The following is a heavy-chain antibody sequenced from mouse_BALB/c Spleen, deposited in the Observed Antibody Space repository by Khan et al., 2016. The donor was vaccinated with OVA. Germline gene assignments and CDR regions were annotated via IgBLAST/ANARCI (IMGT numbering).Heavy chain of an antibody. J-gene: IGHJ3*01. CDR3: AREGAYYRSDGWFSY. V-gene: IGHV1-4*01. Sequence: QVQLKQSGAELARPGASVKMSCKASGYTFTTYTMHWVKQRPGQSLEWIGYINPSNGYTNYNQKFKDKSTLTADKSSSTAYMQLSSLTSDYSAVYYCAREGAYYRSDGWFSYWGQGTLVTVSA. CDR2: INPSNGYT. D-gene: IGHD2-14*01. CDR1: GYTFTTYT.